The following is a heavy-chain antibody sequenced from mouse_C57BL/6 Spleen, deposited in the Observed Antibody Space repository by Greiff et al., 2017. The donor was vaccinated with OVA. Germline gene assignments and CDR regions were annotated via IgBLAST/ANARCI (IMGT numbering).Heavy chain of an antibody. J-gene: IGHJ2*01. CDR3: ARPDGYYRLDY. V-gene: IGHV1-55*01. Sequence: VKLQQPGAELVKPGASVKMSCKASGYTFTSYWITWVKQRPGQGLEWIGDIYPGSGSTNYNEKFKSKATLTVDTSSSTAYMQLSSLTSEDSAVYYCARPDGYYRLDYWGQGTTLTVSS. CDR2: IYPGSGST. CDR1: GYTFTSYW. D-gene: IGHD2-3*01.